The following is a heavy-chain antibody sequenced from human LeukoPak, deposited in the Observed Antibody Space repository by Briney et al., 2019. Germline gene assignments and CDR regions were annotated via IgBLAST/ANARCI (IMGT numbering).Heavy chain of an antibody. CDR3: ARGTGTTAYFDY. J-gene: IGHJ4*03. CDR2: ISSSSSYT. Sequence: PGGSLRLSCAASGFTFSDYYMSWVRQAPGKGLEWVSYISSSSSYTKYADSVKGRFTISRDNAKNSLYLQVNSQRAEDTAVYYCARGTGTTAYFDYWGQGTMVTVSS. D-gene: IGHD1-1*01. V-gene: IGHV3-11*06. CDR1: GFTFSDYY.